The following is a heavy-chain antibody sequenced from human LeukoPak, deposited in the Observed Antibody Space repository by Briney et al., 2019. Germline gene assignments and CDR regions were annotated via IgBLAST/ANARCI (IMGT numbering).Heavy chain of an antibody. CDR1: GGSISSSSYY. V-gene: IGHV4-39*01. CDR3: AMRGGYEPTHDY. J-gene: IGHJ4*02. CDR2: IYYSGST. Sequence: SETLSLTCTVSGGSISSSSYYWGWNRQPPGKGLEWIGSIYYSGSTYYNPSLKSRVTISVDTSKNQFSLKLSSVTAADTAVYYCAMRGGYEPTHDYWGQGTLVTVSS. D-gene: IGHD5-12*01.